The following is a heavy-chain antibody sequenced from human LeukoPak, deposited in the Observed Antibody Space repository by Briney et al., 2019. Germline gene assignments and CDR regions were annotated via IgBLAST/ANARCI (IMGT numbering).Heavy chain of an antibody. CDR1: GYTFTGYY. V-gene: IGHV1-2*02. Sequence: GASVKVSCKASGYTFTGYYMHWVRQAPGQGLEWRGWINPNSGGTNYAQKFQGRVTMTRDTSISTAYMELSRLRSDDTAVYYCARTLVVRGYFDYWCQGTLVTVSS. D-gene: IGHD3-22*01. J-gene: IGHJ4*02. CDR2: INPNSGGT. CDR3: ARTLVVRGYFDY.